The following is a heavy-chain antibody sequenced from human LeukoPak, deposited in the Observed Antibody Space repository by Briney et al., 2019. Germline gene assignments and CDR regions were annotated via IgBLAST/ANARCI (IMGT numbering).Heavy chain of an antibody. Sequence: ASVKVSCKASGYTFTIYGISWVRQAPGQGLEWMGWISAYNGNTNYAQKLQGRVTMTTDTSTSTAYMELRSLRSDDTAVYYCARDPGYYDSSGYYVPNDAFGIWGQGTMVTVSS. CDR2: ISAYNGNT. D-gene: IGHD3-22*01. CDR3: ARDPGYYDSSGYYVPNDAFGI. CDR1: GYTFTIYG. V-gene: IGHV1-18*01. J-gene: IGHJ3*02.